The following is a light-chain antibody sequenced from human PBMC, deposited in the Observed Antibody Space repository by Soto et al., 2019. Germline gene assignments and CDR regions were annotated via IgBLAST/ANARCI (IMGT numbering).Light chain of an antibody. V-gene: IGKV2-28*01. Sequence: DIVMTQSPLPLPVTPGEPASISCRSSNSLLHVNRHTYLDWYLQKPGPAPQLLMYLVSSRASGVPDRFSGSGSGTDFTLKISRVEAEDVGVYYCMQAVQIPGTFGQGTKVDIK. CDR1: NSLLHVNRHTY. CDR2: LVS. J-gene: IGKJ1*01. CDR3: MQAVQIPGT.